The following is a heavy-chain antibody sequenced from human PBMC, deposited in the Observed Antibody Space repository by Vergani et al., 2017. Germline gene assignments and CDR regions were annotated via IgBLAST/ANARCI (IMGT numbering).Heavy chain of an antibody. J-gene: IGHJ3*02. CDR3: ARDPRRWYSSGFDAFDI. Sequence: QVQLVQSGAEVKKPGASVKVSCKASGYTFTGYYMHWVRQAPGQGLEWMGWINPNSGGTNYAQKFQGRVNMTRDTSISTAYMELSRLRSDDTAVYYCARDPRRWYSSGFDAFDIWGQGTMVTVSS. V-gene: IGHV1-2*02. CDR2: INPNSGGT. D-gene: IGHD6-19*01. CDR1: GYTFTGYY.